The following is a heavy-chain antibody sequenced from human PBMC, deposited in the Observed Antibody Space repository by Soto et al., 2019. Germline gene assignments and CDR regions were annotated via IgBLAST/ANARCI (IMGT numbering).Heavy chain of an antibody. CDR3: ARCRDAFGFDS. CDR1: GGFISRGGYY. D-gene: IGHD2-2*01. J-gene: IGHJ4*02. CDR2: IHYRGST. Sequence: QVQLQESGPGLVEPSQTLSLTCSVSGGFISRGGYYWSWIRQFPGKGLEWIGYIHYRGSTYYNPSLKRRGSISVDMSKNQLSVNLTSVTAADTAVYYCARCRDAFGFDSWGQGTLVTVSS. V-gene: IGHV4-31*03.